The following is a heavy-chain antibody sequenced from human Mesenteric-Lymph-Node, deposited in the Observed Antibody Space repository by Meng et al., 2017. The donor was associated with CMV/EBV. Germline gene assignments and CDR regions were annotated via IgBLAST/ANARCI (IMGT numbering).Heavy chain of an antibody. Sequence: SGGSLSSGDYSCNWIRQPPGKGLEWIGYISHSENTYYNPSLKSRVTISLDRSKTQFSLSLSTVTAADTAVYYCARGDLYDSAGYYFDIWGQGTLVTVSS. J-gene: IGHJ4*02. V-gene: IGHV4-30-2*01. CDR1: GGSLSSGDYS. D-gene: IGHD3-22*01. CDR2: ISHSENT. CDR3: ARGDLYDSAGYYFDI.